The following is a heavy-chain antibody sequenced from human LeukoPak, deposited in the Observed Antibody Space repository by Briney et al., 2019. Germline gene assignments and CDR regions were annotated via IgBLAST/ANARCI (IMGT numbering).Heavy chain of an antibody. CDR1: GLTFSCYA. CDR3: ATGGEYYYDSSAYYPDY. V-gene: IGHV3-23*01. J-gene: IGHJ4*02. D-gene: IGHD3-22*01. CDR2: ISGSGGST. Sequence: GGSLRLSCAASGLTFSCYAMSWVRQAPGKGLEWVSAISGSGGSTYYADSVKGRFTISRDNSKNTLYLQMNSLRAEDTAVYYCATGGEYYYDSSAYYPDYWGQGTLVTVSS.